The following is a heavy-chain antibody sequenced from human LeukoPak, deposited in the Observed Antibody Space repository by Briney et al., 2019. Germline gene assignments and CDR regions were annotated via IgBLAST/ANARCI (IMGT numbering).Heavy chain of an antibody. J-gene: IGHJ4*02. D-gene: IGHD2-21*02. V-gene: IGHV3-30*14. CDR3: ARSRGAYCGGDCYRSYYFDY. CDR1: GFTFSTYS. Sequence: GGSLRLSCAASGFTFSTYSMHWVRQAPGKGLEWVAVISYDGSKKYYADSVKGRFTISRDNSKNTLYLQMNSLRAEDTAVYYCARSRGAYCGGDCYRSYYFDYWGQGTLVTVSS. CDR2: ISYDGSKK.